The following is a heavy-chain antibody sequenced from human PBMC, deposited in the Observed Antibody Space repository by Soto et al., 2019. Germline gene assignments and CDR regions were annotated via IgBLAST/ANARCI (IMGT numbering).Heavy chain of an antibody. CDR2: IYWDGES. CDR1: GFSFTTTRMG. V-gene: IGHV2-5*02. J-gene: IGHJ4*02. Sequence: QITLKEAGPTLVKPPETLTLTCTFSGFSFTTTRMGVVWTRKPPAKALEWLAIIYWDGESRYNPLLRRRLTLTEDTSKNQVVLTMTNIDPKDTATYYCAHRDSTGTTTYFDSWGQGIPVTVAS. D-gene: IGHD1-1*01. CDR3: AHRDSTGTTTYFDS.